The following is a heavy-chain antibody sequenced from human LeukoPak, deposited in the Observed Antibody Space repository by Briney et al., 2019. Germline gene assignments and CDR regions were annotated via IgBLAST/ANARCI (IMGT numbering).Heavy chain of an antibody. CDR1: GDSVSGYY. CDR3: ASSNYGDSVDWFDP. D-gene: IGHD4-17*01. J-gene: IGHJ5*02. V-gene: IGHV4-4*09. Sequence: SETLSLTCTVSGDSVSGYYGSWIRQPPGKGLEWIGYFYTSANTNYNPSLKSRVTISVDTSKNQFSLKLSSVTAADTAVYYCASSNYGDSVDWFDPWGQGTLVTVSS. CDR2: FYTSANT.